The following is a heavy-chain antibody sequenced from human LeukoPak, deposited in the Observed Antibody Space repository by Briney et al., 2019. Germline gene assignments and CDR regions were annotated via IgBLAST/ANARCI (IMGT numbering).Heavy chain of an antibody. Sequence: GAPVKVSCKASGYTFTSYGISWVRQAPGQGLEWMGWISAYNGNTNYAQKLQGRVTMTTDTSTSSAYMELRSLRSDDTAVYYCAREPVLMVYASWGQGTLVTVSS. CDR3: AREPVLMVYAS. V-gene: IGHV1-18*01. CDR1: GYTFTSYG. J-gene: IGHJ4*02. D-gene: IGHD2-8*01. CDR2: ISAYNGNT.